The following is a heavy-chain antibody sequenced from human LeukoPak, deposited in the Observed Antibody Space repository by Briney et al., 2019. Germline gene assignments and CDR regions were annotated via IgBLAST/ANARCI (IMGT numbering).Heavy chain of an antibody. Sequence: GGSLRLSCAASGFTFSSYGRSWLRQAPGKGLEWVSGISGSGDSTYYADSVKGRFTISRDNSRNTVYLQMNSLTAEDTAVYSSAKRHPNCDNGVCYREGFDYWGQGTLVTVSS. D-gene: IGHD2-8*01. J-gene: IGHJ4*02. CDR2: ISGSGDST. CDR3: AKRHPNCDNGVCYREGFDY. CDR1: GFTFSSYG. V-gene: IGHV3-23*01.